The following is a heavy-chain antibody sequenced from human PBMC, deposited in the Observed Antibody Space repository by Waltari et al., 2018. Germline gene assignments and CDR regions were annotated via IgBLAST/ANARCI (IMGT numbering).Heavy chain of an antibody. J-gene: IGHJ4*02. CDR3: ARYYYGSGSYRNDY. CDR1: GYTFTSYD. V-gene: IGHV1-8*02. D-gene: IGHD3-10*01. Sequence: QVQLVQSGAEVKKPGASVKVSCKASGYTFTSYDINWVRQATGQGLEWMGWMNPNSVNTGYAQKFQGRVTMTRNTSISTAYMELSSLRSEDTAVYYCARYYYGSGSYRNDYWGQGTLVTVSS. CDR2: MNPNSVNT.